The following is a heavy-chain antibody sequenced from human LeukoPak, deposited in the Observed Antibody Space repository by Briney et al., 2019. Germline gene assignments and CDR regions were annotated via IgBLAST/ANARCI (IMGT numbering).Heavy chain of an antibody. CDR1: GFTFSSYG. V-gene: IGHV3-74*01. CDR2: ISLDGSMT. Sequence: PGGSLRLSCTASGFTFSSYGRNWVRQVQGKGLRWLTRISLDGSMTSYADSVRGRFIISRDNAKNTVYLQLNGLRAEDTAVYHCAREGITLTLDYWGQGTLVAVSS. J-gene: IGHJ4*02. CDR3: AREGITLTLDY. D-gene: IGHD5-24*01.